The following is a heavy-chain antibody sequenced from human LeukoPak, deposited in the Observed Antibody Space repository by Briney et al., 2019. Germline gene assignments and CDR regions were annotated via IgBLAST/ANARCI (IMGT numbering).Heavy chain of an antibody. D-gene: IGHD3-10*01. Sequence: ASVKVSCKASGDTFTGHDINWVRQAPGQGLEWMGWMNPNSGNTGYPQKFQGRVTMTRITSIGTAYMELSSLRSDDTAVYYCTRGEWFGELPNSWGQGTLVTVFS. CDR2: MNPNSGNT. J-gene: IGHJ5*02. V-gene: IGHV1-8*01. CDR1: GDTFTGHD. CDR3: TRGEWFGELPNS.